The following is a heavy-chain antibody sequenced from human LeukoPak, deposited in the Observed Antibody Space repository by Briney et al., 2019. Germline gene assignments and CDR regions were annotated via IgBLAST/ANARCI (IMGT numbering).Heavy chain of an antibody. J-gene: IGHJ5*02. CDR3: AREAITMVRGVTHFNWFDP. V-gene: IGHV4-39*02. Sequence: SETLSLTRTVSGGSIKTNTYYWTWIRQPPGQGLEWIGGISYSGGIYYNPSLQSRITISVDTSKNQFSLNLSSVTAADTAVYYCAREAITMVRGVTHFNWFDPWGQGTLVTVSS. CDR2: ISYSGGI. CDR1: GGSIKTNTYY. D-gene: IGHD3-10*01.